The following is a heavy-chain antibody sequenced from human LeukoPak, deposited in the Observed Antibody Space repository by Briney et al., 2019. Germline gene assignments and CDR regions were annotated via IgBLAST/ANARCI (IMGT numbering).Heavy chain of an antibody. CDR2: INHSGST. D-gene: IGHD2-2*01. V-gene: IGHV4-34*01. CDR1: GGSFSGYY. Sequence: SETLSLTCAVYGGSFSGYYWSWIRQPPGKGLEWIGEINHSGSTNYNPSLKSRVTILIDTSKNQLSLKLTSVTAADTAIYYCARDFRGYCSSTGCYRVAFDFWGQGTMVTVSS. CDR3: ARDFRGYCSSTGCYRVAFDF. J-gene: IGHJ3*01.